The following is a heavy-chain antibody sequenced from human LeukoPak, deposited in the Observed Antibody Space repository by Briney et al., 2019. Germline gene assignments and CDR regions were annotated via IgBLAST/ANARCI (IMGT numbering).Heavy chain of an antibody. J-gene: IGHJ5*02. CDR2: IYYSGST. CDR1: GGSISSGDYY. Sequence: SETLPLTCTVSGGSISSGDYYWSWIRQPPGKGLEWIGYIYYSGSTYYNPSLKSRVTISVDTSKNQFSLKLSSVTAAATAAYYRARFDCSSTSCAGGWFDPWGQGTLVTVSS. CDR3: ARFDCSSTSCAGGWFDP. V-gene: IGHV4-30-4*08. D-gene: IGHD2-2*01.